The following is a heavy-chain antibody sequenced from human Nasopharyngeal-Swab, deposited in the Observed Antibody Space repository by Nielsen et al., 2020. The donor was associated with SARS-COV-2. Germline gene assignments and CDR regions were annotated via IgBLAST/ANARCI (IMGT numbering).Heavy chain of an antibody. V-gene: IGHV3-74*01. J-gene: IGHJ4*02. Sequence: GGSLRLSCAASGFTFSSYWMHWVRQAPGKGLVWVSRINSDGSSTSYADSVKGRFTISRDNAKNSLYLQMNSLRAEDTALYYCAKGLRLGEPFDYWGQGTLVTVSS. CDR3: AKGLRLGEPFDY. CDR2: INSDGSST. D-gene: IGHD3-16*01. CDR1: GFTFSSYW.